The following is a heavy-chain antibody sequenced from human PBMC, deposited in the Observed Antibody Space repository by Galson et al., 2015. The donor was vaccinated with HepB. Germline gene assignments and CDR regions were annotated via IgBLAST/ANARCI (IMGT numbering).Heavy chain of an antibody. CDR3: AKGRPERPPEHRGYDLTDY. D-gene: IGHD5-12*01. J-gene: IGHJ4*02. Sequence: SLRLSCAASGFTFSSYAKNWVRQAPGKGLEWVSGIGVNDGSIYYANSVKGRFTISRDNSKNTLYLQVNSLRVEDTAIYYCAKGRPERPPEHRGYDLTDYWGQGALVTVSS. CDR2: IGVNDGSI. CDR1: GFTFSSYA. V-gene: IGHV3-23*01.